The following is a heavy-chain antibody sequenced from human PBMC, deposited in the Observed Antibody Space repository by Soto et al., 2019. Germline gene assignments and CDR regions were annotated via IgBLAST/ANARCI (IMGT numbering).Heavy chain of an antibody. V-gene: IGHV4-59*01. Sequence: SETLSLTCTVSGGSINNYSWNWVRQLPGKGLEWIGYIFYSGSTNYNPSLKSRVTISVDTSKNQFSLKLSSVTAADTAVYYCAREPRQGDRIYYFDYWGQGTLVTVSS. D-gene: IGHD2-21*02. CDR3: AREPRQGDRIYYFDY. CDR2: IFYSGST. CDR1: GGSINNYS. J-gene: IGHJ4*02.